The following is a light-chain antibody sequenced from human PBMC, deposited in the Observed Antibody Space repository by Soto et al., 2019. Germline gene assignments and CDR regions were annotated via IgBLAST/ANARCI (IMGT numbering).Light chain of an antibody. CDR2: DAS. J-gene: IGKJ1*01. CDR1: QSVSSY. Sequence: EIVLTQSPATLSLSPGERATLSCRASQSVSSYLAWYQQKPGQAPRLLIYDASNRATGIPARFSGSGSGTDSTLTITTLRPQHFALYHCQQRSTWLPWTLGHGTKVENK. CDR3: QQRSTWLPWT. V-gene: IGKV3-11*01.